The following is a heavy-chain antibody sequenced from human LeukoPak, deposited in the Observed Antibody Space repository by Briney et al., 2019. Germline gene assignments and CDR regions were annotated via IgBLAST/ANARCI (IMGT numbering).Heavy chain of an antibody. CDR2: IKQDGSEK. V-gene: IGHV3-7*05. CDR1: GFTFSIYW. CDR3: AKEIVSVPGAINY. D-gene: IGHD2-2*01. Sequence: PGRSLRLSCAASGFTFSIYWMTWVRQAPGKGLEWVANIKQDGSEKYYVDSVKGRFTISRDNAKNSLYLQMNSLRAEDTAVYYCAKEIVSVPGAINYWGQGALVTVSS. J-gene: IGHJ4*02.